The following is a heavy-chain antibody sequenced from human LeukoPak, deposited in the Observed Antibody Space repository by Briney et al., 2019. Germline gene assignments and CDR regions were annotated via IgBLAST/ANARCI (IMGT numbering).Heavy chain of an antibody. Sequence: SQTLSLTCTVSGGSISSGGYYWSWIRQHPGKGLEWIGYIYYSGSTYYNPSLKSRVTISVDTSKNQFSLKLSSVTAADTAVYYCARDSWFGELLSVDVAFDIWGQGTMVTVYS. D-gene: IGHD3-10*01. J-gene: IGHJ3*02. CDR3: ARDSWFGELLSVDVAFDI. CDR2: IYYSGST. V-gene: IGHV4-31*03. CDR1: GGSISSGGYY.